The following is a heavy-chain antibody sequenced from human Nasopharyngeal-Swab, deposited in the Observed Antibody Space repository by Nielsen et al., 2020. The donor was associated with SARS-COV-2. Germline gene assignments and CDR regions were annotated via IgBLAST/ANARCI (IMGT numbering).Heavy chain of an antibody. V-gene: IGHV1-18*01. Sequence: ASVKVSCKASGYTFTSYGISWVRQAPGQGLEWMGWISAYNGNTNYAQKLQGRVTMTTDTSTSTAYMELRSLRSDDTAVYYCARGLDNGDYDDPLIYGMDVWGQGTTVTVSS. CDR1: GYTFTSYG. D-gene: IGHD4-17*01. CDR2: ISAYNGNT. J-gene: IGHJ6*02. CDR3: ARGLDNGDYDDPLIYGMDV.